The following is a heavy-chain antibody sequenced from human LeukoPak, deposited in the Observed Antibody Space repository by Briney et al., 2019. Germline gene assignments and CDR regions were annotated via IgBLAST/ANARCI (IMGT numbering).Heavy chain of an antibody. CDR2: ISSSSSYI. V-gene: IGHV3-21*01. CDR3: ARDEAQWEPTGD. J-gene: IGHJ4*02. Sequence: GGSLRLSCAASRFTFSSYSMNWVRQAPGKGLEWVSSISSSSSYIYYADSVKGRFTISRDNAKNSLYLQMNSLRAEDTAVYYCARDEAQWEPTGDWGQGTLVTVSS. CDR1: RFTFSSYS. D-gene: IGHD1-26*01.